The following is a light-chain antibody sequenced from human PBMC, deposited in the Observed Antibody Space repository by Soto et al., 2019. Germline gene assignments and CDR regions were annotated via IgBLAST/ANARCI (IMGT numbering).Light chain of an antibody. CDR1: SSDVGGYKY. CDR2: EVS. V-gene: IGLV2-14*01. J-gene: IGLJ2*01. Sequence: QSALTQPASVSGSPGQSITISCTGTSSDVGGYKYVSWYQQHTGKAPKLMIYEVSNRPSGVSNRFSGSKSGNTASLTISGLQAEDEDDYYCSSYTSSTTLVFGGGTKLTVL. CDR3: SSYTSSTTLV.